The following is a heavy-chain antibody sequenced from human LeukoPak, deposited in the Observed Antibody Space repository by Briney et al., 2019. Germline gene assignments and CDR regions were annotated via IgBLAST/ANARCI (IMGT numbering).Heavy chain of an antibody. CDR1: GFTFSNYA. CDR2: ISGVGTAT. J-gene: IGHJ4*02. Sequence: GGSLRLSCAASGFTFSNYAMTWVRQAPGKGLEWVSAISGVGTATYYADSVKGRFTISRDNSKNTLYLQMNSLRAEDTAVYFCARWDSSGCLDYWGQGTLVTVSS. D-gene: IGHD3-22*01. V-gene: IGHV3-23*01. CDR3: ARWDSSGCLDY.